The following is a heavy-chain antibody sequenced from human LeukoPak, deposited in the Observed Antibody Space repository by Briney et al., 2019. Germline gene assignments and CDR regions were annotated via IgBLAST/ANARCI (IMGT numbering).Heavy chain of an antibody. D-gene: IGHD4-11*01. J-gene: IGHJ5*02. Sequence: SETLSLTCTVSGGSISSGDYHWSWIRQPPGKGLEWIGYIYYSGSTYYNPSLKSRVTISVDTSKNQFSLKLSSVTAADTAVYYCARDYRLQPYNWFDPWGQGTLVTVSS. CDR2: IYYSGST. V-gene: IGHV4-30-4*08. CDR1: GGSISSGDYH. CDR3: ARDYRLQPYNWFDP.